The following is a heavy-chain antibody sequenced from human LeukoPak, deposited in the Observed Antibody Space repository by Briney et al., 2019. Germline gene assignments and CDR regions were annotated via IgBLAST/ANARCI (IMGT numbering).Heavy chain of an antibody. Sequence: GGSLRLSCAASGFTFSTYWMHWVRQAPGKGLVWVSRINSDGSSITYADSVKGRFTISRDNAKNTLYLQMNSLRAEDTAVYYCARASGYSNNWFDPWGQGTLVTVSS. CDR3: ARASGYSNNWFDP. J-gene: IGHJ5*02. V-gene: IGHV3-74*01. CDR2: INSDGSSI. CDR1: GFTFSTYW. D-gene: IGHD6-13*01.